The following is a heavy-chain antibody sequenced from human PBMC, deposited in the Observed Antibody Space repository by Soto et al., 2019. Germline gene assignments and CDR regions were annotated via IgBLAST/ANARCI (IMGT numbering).Heavy chain of an antibody. D-gene: IGHD1-26*01. J-gene: IGHJ4*02. Sequence: ASVKVSCKASGYTFTGYGISWVRQAPGQGLEWMGWISAYNGNTNYAQKLQGRVTMTTDTSTSTAYMELRSLRSDDTAVYYCAREILHRRAPSTDYWGQGTLVTVSS. CDR1: GYTFTGYG. CDR3: AREILHRRAPSTDY. CDR2: ISAYNGNT. V-gene: IGHV1-18*01.